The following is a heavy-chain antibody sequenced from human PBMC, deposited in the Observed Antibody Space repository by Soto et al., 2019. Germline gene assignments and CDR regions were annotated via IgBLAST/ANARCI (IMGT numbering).Heavy chain of an antibody. J-gene: IGHJ5*02. V-gene: IGHV1-69*01. D-gene: IGHD3-22*01. CDR3: AGPRTYDYDSDGYYGHQFDE. CDR2: IVPKLGTV. Sequence: QGQLVQSGAEVKKTGSSVKVSCKISGGIFSRHAIDWVRQAPGHGLEWMGGIVPKLGTVIYAQNFKGRVPISADELANTSYLDLSGLTFGDTAVHYCAGPRTYDYDSDGYYGHQFDEWGQGTLVTVSS. CDR1: GGIFSRHA.